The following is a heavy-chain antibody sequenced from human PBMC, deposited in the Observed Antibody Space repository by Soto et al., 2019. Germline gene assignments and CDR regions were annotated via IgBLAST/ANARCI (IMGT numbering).Heavy chain of an antibody. D-gene: IGHD5-12*01. CDR2: ISSSSSTI. CDR3: ARDVSGYDRKEFDY. V-gene: IGHV3-48*01. Sequence: PGGSLRLSCAASGFTFSSYSMNWVRQAPGKGLEWVSYISSSSSTIYYADSVKGRFTISRDNAKNSLYLQMNSLRAEDTAVYYCARDVSGYDRKEFDYWGQGTLVTVSS. CDR1: GFTFSSYS. J-gene: IGHJ4*02.